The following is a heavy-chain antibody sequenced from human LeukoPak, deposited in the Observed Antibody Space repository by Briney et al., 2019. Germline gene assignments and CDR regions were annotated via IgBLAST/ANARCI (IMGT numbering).Heavy chain of an antibody. J-gene: IGHJ4*02. D-gene: IGHD6-13*01. Sequence: ASLKVSCKASGYTFTGYSMHWVRQAPGQGLEWMGWISPNSGGTGCAQKFQGRVNMTRDTSISTAYMELSRLSSDDTAVYYCARDPGIAATGTYYFDYWGQGTLVTVSS. CDR3: ARDPGIAATGTYYFDY. V-gene: IGHV1-2*02. CDR2: ISPNSGGT. CDR1: GYTFTGYS.